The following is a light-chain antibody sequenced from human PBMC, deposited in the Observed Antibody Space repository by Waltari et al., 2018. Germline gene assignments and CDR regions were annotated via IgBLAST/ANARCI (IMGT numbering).Light chain of an antibody. CDR3: QQYGNSAPIT. V-gene: IGKV3-20*01. Sequence: EILLTQSQGTLSLSPGEGVPFSCRASKRGNSRWFAWYQQKAGQAPRPLIYGAPSRATCIPDRFSGSGSGTDFILTISRLEPEDFAMYYCQQYGNSAPITFGQGTRLEIK. CDR1: KRGNSRW. CDR2: GAP. J-gene: IGKJ5*01.